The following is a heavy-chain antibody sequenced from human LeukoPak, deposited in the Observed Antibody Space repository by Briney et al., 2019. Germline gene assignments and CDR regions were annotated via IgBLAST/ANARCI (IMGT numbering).Heavy chain of an antibody. Sequence: SETLSFTCTVSGGSISSYYWSWIRQPPGKGLEWIGYIYYSGSTNYNPSLKSRVTISVDTSKNQFSLKLSSVTAADTAVYYCARDRSLRAPYGSGSYYPYYFDYWGQGTLVTVSS. D-gene: IGHD3-10*01. CDR2: IYYSGST. V-gene: IGHV4-59*01. J-gene: IGHJ4*02. CDR3: ARDRSLRAPYGSGSYYPYYFDY. CDR1: GGSISSYY.